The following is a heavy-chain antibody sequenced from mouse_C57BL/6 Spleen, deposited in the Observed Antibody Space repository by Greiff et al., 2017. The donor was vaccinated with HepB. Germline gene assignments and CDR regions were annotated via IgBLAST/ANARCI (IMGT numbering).Heavy chain of an antibody. CDR3: ASSYGSYLAWFAY. CDR2: FYPGSGSM. V-gene: IGHV1-62-2*01. J-gene: IGHJ3*01. D-gene: IGHD1-1*02. CDR1: GYTFTEYT. Sequence: QVHLKQSGAELVKPGASVKLSCKASGYTFTEYTIHWVKQRSGQGLEWIGWFYPGSGSMKYNEKFKEKATLNADKSSSTVYMELSRLTSEDSAVYFCASSYGSYLAWFAYWGQGTLVTVSA.